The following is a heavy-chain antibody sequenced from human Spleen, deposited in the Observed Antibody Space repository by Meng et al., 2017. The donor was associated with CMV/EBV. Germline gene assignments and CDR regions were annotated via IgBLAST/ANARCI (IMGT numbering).Heavy chain of an antibody. CDR2: ISSSSSYI. CDR1: GFTFSSYS. J-gene: IGHJ6*02. CDR3: ARESDIEVAGGYYYGMDV. V-gene: IGHV3-21*01. D-gene: IGHD6-19*01. Sequence: GESLKISCAASGFTFSSYSMNWVRQAPGKGLEWVSSISSSSSYIYYADSVKGRFTISRDNAKNSLYLQMNSLRAEDTAVYYCARESDIEVAGGYYYGMDVWGQGTTVTVSS.